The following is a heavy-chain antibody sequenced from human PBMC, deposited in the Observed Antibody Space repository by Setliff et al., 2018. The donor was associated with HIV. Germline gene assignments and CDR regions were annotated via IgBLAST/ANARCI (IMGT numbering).Heavy chain of an antibody. D-gene: IGHD3-3*01. CDR3: ARFLGWRGFDY. Sequence: SETLSLTCAVSGYSISSGYYWTWIRQPPGKGLEWIGEINESGSTNYSPSLKSRITISLDTSNNQFSLNLTSLTAADTAVYYCARFLGWRGFDYWGQGTLVTVSS. V-gene: IGHV4-38-2*01. CDR2: INESGST. CDR1: GYSISSGYY. J-gene: IGHJ4*02.